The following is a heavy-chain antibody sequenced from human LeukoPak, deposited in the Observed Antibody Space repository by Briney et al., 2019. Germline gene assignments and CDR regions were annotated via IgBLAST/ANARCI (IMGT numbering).Heavy chain of an antibody. CDR1: GYSISSGYY. CDR3: ARDREYSYVPGRGSSFDY. Sequence: LSETLSLTCTVSGYSISSGYYWGWIRQPPGKGLEWIGSIYHTGSTYYNPSLKSRVTISVDTSKNQFSLKLSSVTAADTAVYYCARDREYSYVPGRGSSFDYWGQGTLVTVSS. CDR2: IYHTGST. D-gene: IGHD5-18*01. V-gene: IGHV4-38-2*02. J-gene: IGHJ4*02.